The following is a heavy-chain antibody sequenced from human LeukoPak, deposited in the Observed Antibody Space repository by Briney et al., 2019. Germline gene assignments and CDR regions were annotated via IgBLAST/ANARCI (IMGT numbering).Heavy chain of an antibody. J-gene: IGHJ3*01. V-gene: IGHV4-34*01. Sequence: SETLSLTCAVYGGSFSGYYWSWIRQPPGKGLEWIGEINHSGSTNYNPSLKSRVTVSANPSKTQFSLKLTSVTAEDTAVYYCARVKEASAFDVWGQGTMVTVSS. D-gene: IGHD5-12*01. CDR2: INHSGST. CDR3: ARVKEASAFDV. CDR1: GGSFSGYY.